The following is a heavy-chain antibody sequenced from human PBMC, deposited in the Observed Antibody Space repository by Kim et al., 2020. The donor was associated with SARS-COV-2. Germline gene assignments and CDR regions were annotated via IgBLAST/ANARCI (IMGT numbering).Heavy chain of an antibody. CDR1: GFTFSSYA. J-gene: IGHJ4*02. CDR2: IWYDGSNK. D-gene: IGHD6-6*01. CDR3: AKDDVSSSSSFDY. Sequence: GGSLRLSCAASGFTFSSYAMHWVRQAPGKGLEWVAVIWYDGSNKYYADSVKGRFTISRDNSKNTLYLQMNSLRAEDTAVYYCAKDDVSSSSSFDYWGQGTLVTVSS. V-gene: IGHV3-33*06.